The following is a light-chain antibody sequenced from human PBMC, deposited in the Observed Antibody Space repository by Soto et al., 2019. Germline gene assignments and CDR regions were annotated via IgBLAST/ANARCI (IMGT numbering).Light chain of an antibody. V-gene: IGKV1-27*01. Sequence: DIQMTQSPSSLSRSVGDRATITCRASQGISNYLAWYQQKPGKVPKLLIYAASTLQSGVPSRFSGSGSGTDFTLTISSLQPEDVAPYYCQKYNSAPWTFGQGTKVEIK. CDR1: QGISNY. CDR3: QKYNSAPWT. J-gene: IGKJ1*01. CDR2: AAS.